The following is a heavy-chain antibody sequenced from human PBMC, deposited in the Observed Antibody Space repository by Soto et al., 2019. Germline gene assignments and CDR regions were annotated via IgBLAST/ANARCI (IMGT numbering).Heavy chain of an antibody. CDR3: AGEFDYGSGSLGFAP. V-gene: IGHV4-31*01. Sequence: QVQLQESGPGLVKPSQTLSLTCTVSGGSISSGGYYWSWIRQHPGKGLEWIGYIYYSGSTSYNPSLTRLGTISGDSSKNQCSLAMGSVTAAATAVYYCAGEFDYGSGSLGFAPWGQGTLVTVSS. CDR2: IYYSGST. D-gene: IGHD3-10*01. J-gene: IGHJ5*02. CDR1: GGSISSGGYY.